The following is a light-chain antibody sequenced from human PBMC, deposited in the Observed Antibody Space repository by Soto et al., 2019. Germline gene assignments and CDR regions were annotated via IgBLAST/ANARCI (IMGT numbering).Light chain of an antibody. Sequence: DIVLTQSPATLSLSPGERATLSCRASQSVSSYLAWYQQKPGQAPRLLIYDASNRATGIPARFSGSGSGTDFTLTTSSLEPEDFAVYYCQQRSNWPRTFGQGTKVDIK. V-gene: IGKV3-11*01. CDR3: QQRSNWPRT. J-gene: IGKJ1*01. CDR1: QSVSSY. CDR2: DAS.